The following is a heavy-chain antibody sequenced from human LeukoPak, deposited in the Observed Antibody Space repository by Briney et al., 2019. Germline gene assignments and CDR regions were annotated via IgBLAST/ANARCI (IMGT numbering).Heavy chain of an antibody. CDR1: GFTVSSNY. D-gene: IGHD6-19*01. CDR3: AKGSLGYSSGWFDY. V-gene: IGHV3-66*01. J-gene: IGHJ4*02. CDR2: IYSGGST. Sequence: QPGGSLRLSCAASGFTVSSNYMTWVRQAPGKGLEWVSVIYSGGSTYYADSVKGRFTISRDNSKNTLYLQMNSLRAEDTAVYYCAKGSLGYSSGWFDYWGQGTLVTVSS.